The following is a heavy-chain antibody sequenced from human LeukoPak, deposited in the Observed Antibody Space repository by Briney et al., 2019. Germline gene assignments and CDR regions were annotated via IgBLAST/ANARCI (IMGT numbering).Heavy chain of an antibody. Sequence: SETLSLTCAVSGGSISSSNWWSWVRPPPGKGLEWIGEIYHSGSTNYNPSLKSRVTISGDKSKNQFSLKLSSVTAADTAVYYCARDKVTTVTTPWFDPWGQGTLVTVSS. J-gene: IGHJ5*02. CDR2: IYHSGST. CDR1: GGSISSSNW. V-gene: IGHV4-4*02. D-gene: IGHD4-17*01. CDR3: ARDKVTTVTTPWFDP.